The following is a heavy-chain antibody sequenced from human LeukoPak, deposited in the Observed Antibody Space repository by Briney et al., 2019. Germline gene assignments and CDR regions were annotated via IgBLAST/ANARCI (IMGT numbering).Heavy chain of an antibody. CDR2: IKQDGSEK. CDR1: GFTFSSYW. D-gene: IGHD1-26*01. J-gene: IGHJ6*02. V-gene: IGHV3-7*01. Sequence: GGSLRLSCAASGFTFSSYWMSWVRQAPGQGLEWVANIKQDGSEKYYVDSVKGRFTISRDNAKNSLYLQMNSLSAEDTAVYYCARVLVGATLYYYYGMDVWGQGTTVTVSS. CDR3: ARVLVGATLYYYYGMDV.